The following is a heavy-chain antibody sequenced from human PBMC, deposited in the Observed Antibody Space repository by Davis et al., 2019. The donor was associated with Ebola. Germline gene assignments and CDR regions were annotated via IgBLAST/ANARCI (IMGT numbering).Heavy chain of an antibody. CDR2: MNPNSGNT. Sequence: GESLKISCKGSGYSFTSYWIGWVRQATGQGLEWMGWMNPNSGNTGYAQKFQGRVTMTRENSMSTAYMELRSLRSEDTAVYFCARGGVAYSDLDYWGQGTLVAVSS. J-gene: IGHJ4*02. CDR3: ARGGVAYSDLDY. V-gene: IGHV1-8*02. D-gene: IGHD2-21*01. CDR1: GYSFTSYW.